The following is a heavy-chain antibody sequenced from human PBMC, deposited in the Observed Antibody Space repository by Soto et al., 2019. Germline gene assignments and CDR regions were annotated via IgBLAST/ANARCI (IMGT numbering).Heavy chain of an antibody. V-gene: IGHV3-23*01. D-gene: IGHD4-17*01. CDR3: AKAGDGVTKFWYYLDY. CDR2: ISGSGGST. CDR1: GFTFSSYA. J-gene: IGHJ4*02. Sequence: PGGSLRLSCAASGFTFSSYAMSWVRQAPGKGLEWVSAISGSGGSTYYADSVKGRFTISRDNSKNTLYLQMNSLRAEDTAVYYCAKAGDGVTKFWYYLDYWGQGTLVTVSS.